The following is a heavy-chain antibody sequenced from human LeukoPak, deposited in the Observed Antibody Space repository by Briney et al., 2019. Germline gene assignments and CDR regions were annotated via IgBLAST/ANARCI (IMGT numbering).Heavy chain of an antibody. CDR1: GGSFSGYY. Sequence: SETLSLTCAVYGGSFSGYYWSWIRQPPGKGLEWIGEINHSGSTNYNPSLKSRVTISVDTSKNQFSLKLSSVTAADTAVYYCAREHGSYDAFDIWGQGTMVTVPS. D-gene: IGHD1-26*01. J-gene: IGHJ3*02. V-gene: IGHV4-34*01. CDR2: INHSGST. CDR3: AREHGSYDAFDI.